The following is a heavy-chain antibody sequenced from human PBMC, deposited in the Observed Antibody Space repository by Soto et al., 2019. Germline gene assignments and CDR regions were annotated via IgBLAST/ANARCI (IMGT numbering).Heavy chain of an antibody. CDR2: IWYDGSNK. Sequence: VQLVESGGGVVQPGRSLRLSCAASGFTFSSYGMHWVRQAPGKGLEWVAVIWYDGSNKYYADSVKGRFTISRDNSKNTLYLQMNSLRAEDTAVYYCARDKLFADYYYYYYGMDVWGQGTTVTVSS. CDR3: ARDKLFADYYYYYYGMDV. D-gene: IGHD3-3*01. CDR1: GFTFSSYG. V-gene: IGHV3-33*01. J-gene: IGHJ6*02.